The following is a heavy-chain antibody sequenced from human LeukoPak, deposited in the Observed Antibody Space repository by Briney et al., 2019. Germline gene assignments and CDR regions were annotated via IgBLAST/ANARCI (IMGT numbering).Heavy chain of an antibody. CDR3: ARAEGRDGYNYYYYGMDV. CDR1: GFTFNSYD. V-gene: IGHV3-13*01. J-gene: IGHJ6*02. D-gene: IGHD5-24*01. CDR2: IGTAVDT. Sequence: GGSLRLSCAASGFTFNSYDIHGVRQTTGKRLKWVSTIGTAVDTYNLVSVKGRFTISRDNAKKSTYLQMNSLRAGDTALYYCARAEGRDGYNYYYYGMDVWGQGTKVIVS.